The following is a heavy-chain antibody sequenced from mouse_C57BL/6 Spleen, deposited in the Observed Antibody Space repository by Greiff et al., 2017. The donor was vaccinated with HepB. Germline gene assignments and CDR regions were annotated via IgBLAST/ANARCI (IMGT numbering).Heavy chain of an antibody. CDR3: ASSSYYYAMDY. D-gene: IGHD1-2*01. Sequence: VQLQQSGPVLVKPGASVKMSCKASGYTFTDYYMNWVKQSHGKSLEWIGVINPYNGGTSYNQKFKGKATLTVDKSSSTAYMELNSLTSEDSAVYYCASSSYYYAMDYWGQGTSVTVSS. V-gene: IGHV1-19*01. CDR2: INPYNGGT. CDR1: GYTFTDYY. J-gene: IGHJ4*01.